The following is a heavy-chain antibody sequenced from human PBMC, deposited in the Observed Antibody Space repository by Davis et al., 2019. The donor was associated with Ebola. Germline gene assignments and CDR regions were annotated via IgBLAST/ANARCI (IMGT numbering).Heavy chain of an antibody. Sequence: GESLKISCAASGFSVSSSYMSWVRQAPGKGLEWVSVIYSGDNTYYADSVKGRFTISRDNAENSLSLQMNSLRGDDTAVYYCARDAGYSSFDIWGQGTMVTVSS. CDR1: GFSVSSSY. D-gene: IGHD6-13*01. CDR3: ARDAGYSSFDI. J-gene: IGHJ3*02. CDR2: IYSGDNT. V-gene: IGHV3-53*01.